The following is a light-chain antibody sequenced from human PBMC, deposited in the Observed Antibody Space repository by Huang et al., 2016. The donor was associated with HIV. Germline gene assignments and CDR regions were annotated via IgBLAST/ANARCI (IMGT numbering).Light chain of an antibody. J-gene: IGKJ3*01. CDR3: QQYYSFPFT. CDR2: TTS. CDR1: QDISTS. V-gene: IGKV1-8*01. Sequence: IRITQSPSSLSASAGDRVTITCRASQDISTSLAWYQQKPGKVPKLLNYTTSTFQSVFPSMFSCSGSGTEFSLTISCLQSEDFATYYCQQYYSFPFTFGPGTKVDIK.